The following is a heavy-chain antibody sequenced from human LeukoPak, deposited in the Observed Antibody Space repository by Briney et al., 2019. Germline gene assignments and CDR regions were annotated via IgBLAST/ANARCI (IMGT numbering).Heavy chain of an antibody. CDR2: MNPNSGNT. J-gene: IGHJ6*02. CDR1: GYTFTSYD. V-gene: IGHV1-8*01. CDR3: ARRGRSYYYYGMDV. Sequence: ASVKVSCKASGYTFTSYDINWVRQATGQGLEWMGWMNPNSGNTGYAQKFQGRVTMTRNTSISTAYMELSSLGSEDTAVYYCARRGRSYYYYGMDVWGQGTTVTVSS. D-gene: IGHD3-10*01.